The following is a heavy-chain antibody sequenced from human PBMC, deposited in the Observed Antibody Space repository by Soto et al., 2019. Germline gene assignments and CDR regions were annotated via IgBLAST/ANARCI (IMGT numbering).Heavy chain of an antibody. Sequence: SETLSLTCTVSGGSISSGGYYWSWIRQHPGKGLEWIGYIYYSGSTYHNPSLKSRVTISVDTSKNQFSLKLSSVTAADTAVYYCARGASSSWYNWFDPWGQGTLVTVSS. J-gene: IGHJ5*02. V-gene: IGHV4-31*03. CDR3: ARGASSSWYNWFDP. CDR1: GGSISSGGYY. CDR2: IYYSGST. D-gene: IGHD6-13*01.